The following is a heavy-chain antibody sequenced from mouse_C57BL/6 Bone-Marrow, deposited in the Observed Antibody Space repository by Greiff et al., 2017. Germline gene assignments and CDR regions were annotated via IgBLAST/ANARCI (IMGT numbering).Heavy chain of an antibody. CDR1: GFTFSSYA. Sequence: EVKVEESGGGLVKPGGSLKLSCAASGFTFSSYAMSWVRQTPEKRLEWVATISDGGSYTYYPDNVKGRFTISRDNAKNNLYLQMSHLKSEDTAMYYCARERGITTVVVPMDYWGQGTSVTVSS. J-gene: IGHJ4*01. D-gene: IGHD1-1*01. CDR2: ISDGGSYT. CDR3: ARERGITTVVVPMDY. V-gene: IGHV5-4*01.